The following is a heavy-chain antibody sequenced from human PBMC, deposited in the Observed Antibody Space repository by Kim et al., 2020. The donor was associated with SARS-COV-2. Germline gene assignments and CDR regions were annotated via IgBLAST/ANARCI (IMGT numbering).Heavy chain of an antibody. V-gene: IGHV4-61*01. CDR1: GGSVSSGSYY. Sequence: SETLSLTCTVSGGSVSSGSYYWSWIRQPPGKGLEWIGYIYYSGSTNYNPSLKSRVTISVDTSKNQFSLKLSSVTAADTAVYYCAREVASSSWYSDAFDIWGQGTMVTVSS. CDR3: AREVASSSWYSDAFDI. D-gene: IGHD6-13*01. CDR2: IYYSGST. J-gene: IGHJ3*02.